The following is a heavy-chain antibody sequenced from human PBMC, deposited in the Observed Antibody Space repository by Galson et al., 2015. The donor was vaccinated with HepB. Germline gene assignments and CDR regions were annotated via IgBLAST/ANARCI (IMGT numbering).Heavy chain of an antibody. CDR3: ARQHCTKGSCDQLDY. CDR2: IHHSGTT. D-gene: IGHD2-8*01. CDR1: GDSISSSDW. Sequence: ETLSLTCAVSGDSISSSDWWSWVRQPPGKGLEWIGEIHHSGTTNYNPSLKSRVTMSVDKSKNQFSLEVTSVTAADTAVYYCARQHCTKGSCDQLDYWGQGTLVTISS. V-gene: IGHV4-4*02. J-gene: IGHJ4*02.